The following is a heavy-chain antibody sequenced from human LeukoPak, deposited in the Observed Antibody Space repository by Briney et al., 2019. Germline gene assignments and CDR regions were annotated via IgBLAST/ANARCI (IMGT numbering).Heavy chain of an antibody. Sequence: SETLSLTCTVSGGSVSSGSYYWSWIRQPPGKGLEWIGYIYYSGSTNYNPSLKSRVTISVDTSKNQFSLKLSSMTAADTAVYYCARALLYWFDPWGQGTLVTVSS. CDR2: IYYSGST. J-gene: IGHJ5*02. CDR3: ARALLYWFDP. V-gene: IGHV4-61*01. CDR1: GGSVSSGSYY.